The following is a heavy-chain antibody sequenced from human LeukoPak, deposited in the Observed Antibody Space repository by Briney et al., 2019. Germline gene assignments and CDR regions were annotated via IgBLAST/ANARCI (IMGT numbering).Heavy chain of an antibody. CDR2: IYSGGST. CDR1: GFTVSSNY. Sequence: GGSLRLSCAASGFTVSSNYMSWVRQAPGKGLEWVSVIYSGGSTYYADSVKGRFTISRDNSKNTLYLQMNSLRAGDTTVYYCARVPPGYYDSSGYYYFDYWGQGTLVTVSS. V-gene: IGHV3-53*01. J-gene: IGHJ4*02. CDR3: ARVPPGYYDSSGYYYFDY. D-gene: IGHD3-22*01.